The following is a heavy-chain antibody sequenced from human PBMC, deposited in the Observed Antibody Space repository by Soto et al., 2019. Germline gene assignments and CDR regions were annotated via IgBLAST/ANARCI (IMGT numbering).Heavy chain of an antibody. CDR2: INPGNGDT. Sequence: SVKVSCKASGYTFTTYTLQWLRQAPGQRLEWMGWINPGNGDTKYSQTFQGRVTITSDTSASTAYMELSSLRSEDTAVYYCTRDPGRSWFDPWGQGTLVTVS. CDR3: TRDPGRSWFDP. V-gene: IGHV1-3*01. D-gene: IGHD3-10*01. CDR1: GYTFTTYT. J-gene: IGHJ5*02.